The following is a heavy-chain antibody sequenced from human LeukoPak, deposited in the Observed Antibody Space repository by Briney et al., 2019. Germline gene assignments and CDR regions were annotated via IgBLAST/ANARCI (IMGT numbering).Heavy chain of an antibody. CDR2: INPSGGST. D-gene: IGHD2-21*02. CDR3: ARALEGDYYYYYHGMDV. Sequence: GASVKVSCKASGYTFTSYYMHWVRQAPGQGLEWMGIINPSGGSTSYAQKFQGRVTMTRDTSTSTVYMELSSLRSEDTAVYYCARALEGDYYYYYHGMDVWGQGTTVTVSS. J-gene: IGHJ6*02. CDR1: GYTFTSYY. V-gene: IGHV1-46*01.